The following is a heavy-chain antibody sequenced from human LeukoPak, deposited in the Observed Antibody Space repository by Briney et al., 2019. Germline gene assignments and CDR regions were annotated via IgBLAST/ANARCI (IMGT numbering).Heavy chain of an antibody. D-gene: IGHD3-22*01. CDR3: ARDIYYDSRGYSSFDY. Sequence: ASVKVSCKASGYTFTSYGISWVRQAPGQGLEWMGWISAYNGNTNYAQKLQGRVTMTTDTSTSTAYMELRSLRSDDTAVYYCARDIYYDSRGYSSFDYWGQGTLVTVSS. J-gene: IGHJ4*02. CDR2: ISAYNGNT. V-gene: IGHV1-18*01. CDR1: GYTFTSYG.